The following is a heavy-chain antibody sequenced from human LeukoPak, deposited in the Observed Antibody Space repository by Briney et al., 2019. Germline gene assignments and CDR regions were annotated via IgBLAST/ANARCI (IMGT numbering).Heavy chain of an antibody. CDR1: GGTFSSYA. D-gene: IGHD2-21*01. CDR2: IIPIFGTP. CDR3: ARSAGGVPYCGGDCYSPPSYYYYMDV. V-gene: IGHV1-69*01. J-gene: IGHJ6*03. Sequence: SVKVSCKASGGTFSSYAISWVRQAPGQGLEWMGGIIPIFGTPNYAQKFQGRVTITADESTSTSSMELNSLRSEDTAVYYCARSAGGVPYCGGDCYSPPSYYYYMDVWGKGTSVTVSS.